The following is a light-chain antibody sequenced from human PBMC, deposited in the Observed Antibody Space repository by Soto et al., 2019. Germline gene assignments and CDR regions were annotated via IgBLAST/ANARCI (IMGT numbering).Light chain of an antibody. CDR2: GAS. CDR3: QHYGSSLIT. Sequence: EIVLTQSPGTLSLSPGERATLSFSASQSVSSSYLAWYQQKPGQAPRLLIYGASSRATGIPDRFSGSGSGTDFTLTIARLEPEDFSVYYCQHYGSSLITFGQGTRLEIK. J-gene: IGKJ5*01. V-gene: IGKV3-20*01. CDR1: QSVSSSY.